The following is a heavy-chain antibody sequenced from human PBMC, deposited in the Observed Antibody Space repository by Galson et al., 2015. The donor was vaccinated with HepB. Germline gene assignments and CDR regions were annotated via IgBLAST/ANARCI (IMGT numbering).Heavy chain of an antibody. Sequence: SVKVSCKASGYTFTNYAMHWVRQAPGQRLEWMGWINADNGNTKYSQNFQGRVTITRDTSTSTAYMELRSLRSDDTAVYYCARDVVRGYDYYYYGMDVWGQGTTVTVSS. CDR1: GYTFTNYA. CDR3: ARDVVRGYDYYYYGMDV. D-gene: IGHD5-12*01. CDR2: INADNGNT. J-gene: IGHJ6*02. V-gene: IGHV1-3*01.